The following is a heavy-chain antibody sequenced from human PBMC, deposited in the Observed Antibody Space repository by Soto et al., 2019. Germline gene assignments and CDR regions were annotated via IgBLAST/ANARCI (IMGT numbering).Heavy chain of an antibody. Sequence: PGGSLRLSCAASGFTFSSYSMNWVRQAPGKGLEWVSYISSSSSTIYYADSVKGRFTISRDNAKNSLYLQMNSLRDEDTAVYYCARDSSGYYYYYYYGMDVWGQGTTVTVSS. J-gene: IGHJ6*02. CDR3: ARDSSGYYYYYYYGMDV. CDR2: ISSSSSTI. V-gene: IGHV3-48*02. D-gene: IGHD3-22*01. CDR1: GFTFSSYS.